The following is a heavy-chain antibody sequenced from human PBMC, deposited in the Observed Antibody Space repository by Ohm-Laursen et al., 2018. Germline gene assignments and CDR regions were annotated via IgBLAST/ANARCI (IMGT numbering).Heavy chain of an antibody. J-gene: IGHJ3*02. D-gene: IGHD2-15*01. Sequence: SLRLSCAASGFTFSNYAMYWVRQAPGKGLGWVSGISWNSGSIGYADSVKGRFTISRDNAKNSLYLQMNSLRAEDTALYYCAKVLGGSPSDAFDIWGQGTMVTVSS. CDR1: GFTFSNYA. CDR3: AKVLGGSPSDAFDI. CDR2: ISWNSGSI. V-gene: IGHV3-9*01.